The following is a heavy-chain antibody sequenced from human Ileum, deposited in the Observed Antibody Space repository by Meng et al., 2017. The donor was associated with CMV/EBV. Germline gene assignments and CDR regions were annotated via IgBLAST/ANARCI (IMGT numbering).Heavy chain of an antibody. D-gene: IGHD3-22*01. CDR3: VRDLSYTSGFGY. J-gene: IGHJ4*02. V-gene: IGHV1-2*02. CDR1: GYTFTGYY. Sequence: ASVKVSCKASGYTFTGYYIRWVRQAPGQGLEWMGWINPDTGATNYAQKFQGRITMTRDTSISTAYMELSRLTSDDTAVYYCVRDLSYTSGFGYWGQGPLSPSPQ. CDR2: INPDTGAT.